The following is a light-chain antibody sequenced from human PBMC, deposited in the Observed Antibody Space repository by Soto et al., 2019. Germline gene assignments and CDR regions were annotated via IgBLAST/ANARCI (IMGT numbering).Light chain of an antibody. Sequence: IVMTQSPATLSVSPGESVTLSCRASQSISSYLAWYQQRPGQPPRLLIYGASTKATGVPTRFSGSGSGTDFILTISSQQSEDFAIYYCQQYDNWPPRLSFGGGTKVEIK. V-gene: IGKV3D-15*01. CDR1: QSISSY. CDR3: QQYDNWPPRLS. J-gene: IGKJ4*01. CDR2: GAS.